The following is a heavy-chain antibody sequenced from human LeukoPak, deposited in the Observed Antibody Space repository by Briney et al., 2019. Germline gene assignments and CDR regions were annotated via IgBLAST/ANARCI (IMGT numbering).Heavy chain of an antibody. CDR3: ARRSRSSWSFDS. CDR2: IYYSGST. CDR1: GGSLNSYY. Sequence: PSETLSLTCTVSGGSLNSYYGSCIRQPPGKELEWSGNIYYSGSTNYNPSLKSRVTISVDTSKNHFSLRLTSVTAADTAVYYCARRSRSSWSFDSWGQGTLVTVSS. V-gene: IGHV4-59*08. D-gene: IGHD6-13*01. J-gene: IGHJ4*02.